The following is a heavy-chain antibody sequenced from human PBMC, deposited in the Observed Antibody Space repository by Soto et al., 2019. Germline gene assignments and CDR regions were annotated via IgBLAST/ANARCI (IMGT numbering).Heavy chain of an antibody. CDR3: ARQGPQWLDYYYYGMDV. CDR2: AYHTGNT. J-gene: IGHJ6*02. Sequence: PSETLSLTCAVSGDSISRSVWWTWVRQSPGKGLEWIGDAYHTGNTNYSPSLRARVTITVDKSKNLFSLFLNSVTAADTAVYYCARQGPQWLDYYYYGMDVWGQGTTVTVSS. CDR1: GDSISRSVW. V-gene: IGHV4-4*02. D-gene: IGHD6-19*01.